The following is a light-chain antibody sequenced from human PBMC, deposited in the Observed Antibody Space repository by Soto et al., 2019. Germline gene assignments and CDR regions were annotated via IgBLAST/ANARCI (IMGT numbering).Light chain of an antibody. J-gene: IGLJ2*01. Sequence: QSALTQPASVSGSPGQSITISCTGTSSDVGAYNYVSWYQHHPGKAPKLLIYDVSHRPSGVSNRFSGSKSGNTASLTISGLQAEDEAGYYCSSYTSSSTVVFGGGTKLTVL. CDR1: SSDVGAYNY. CDR3: SSYTSSSTVV. CDR2: DVS. V-gene: IGLV2-14*03.